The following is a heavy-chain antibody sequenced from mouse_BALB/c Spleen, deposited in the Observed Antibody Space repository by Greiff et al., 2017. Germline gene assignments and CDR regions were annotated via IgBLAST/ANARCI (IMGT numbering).Heavy chain of an antibody. D-gene: IGHD1-1*01. J-gene: IGHJ2*01. CDR2: INPSNGRT. CDR1: GYTFTSYW. V-gene: IGHV1S81*02. Sequence: QVQLQQPGAELVKPGASVKLSCKASGYTFTSYWMHWVKQRPGQGLEWIGEINPSNGRTNYNEKFKSKATLTVDKSSSTAYMQLSSLTSEDSAVYYCARYYGSRFDYWGQGTTLTVSS. CDR3: ARYYGSRFDY.